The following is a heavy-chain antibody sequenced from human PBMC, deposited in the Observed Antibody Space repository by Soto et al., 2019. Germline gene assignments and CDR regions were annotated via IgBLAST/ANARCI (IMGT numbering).Heavy chain of an antibody. CDR2: ITPLIGAP. D-gene: IGHD3-10*02. Sequence: QVQLVQSGAEVKKPGSSVKVSCTASGGPFSSYAINWVRQAPGQGLEWMGVITPLIGAPHYGQNFKVRITITADKSKNTAYMELSSLTSGDTAVYFWARVFTGRWFDPWGQGTLVTVSS. CDR3: ARVFTGRWFDP. CDR1: GGPFSSYA. V-gene: IGHV1-69*06. J-gene: IGHJ5*02.